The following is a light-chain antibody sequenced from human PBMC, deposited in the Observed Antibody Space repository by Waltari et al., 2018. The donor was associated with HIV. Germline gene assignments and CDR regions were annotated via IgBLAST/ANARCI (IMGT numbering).Light chain of an antibody. V-gene: IGLV3-10*01. J-gene: IGLJ2*01. Sequence: SYELTQPPSVSVSPGHTARITCSGDALPKKYAYWYQQKSGQAPVLVIYEDSKRPSGIPERFSGSSSGTMATLTISGAQVEDEADYYCYSTDSSGNPLFGGGTKLTVL. CDR1: ALPKKY. CDR3: YSTDSSGNPL. CDR2: EDS.